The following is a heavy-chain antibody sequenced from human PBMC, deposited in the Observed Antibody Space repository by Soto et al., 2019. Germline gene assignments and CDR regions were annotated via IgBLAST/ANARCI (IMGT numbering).Heavy chain of an antibody. CDR3: VKERLDVVVPAAITLYYFDY. J-gene: IGHJ4*02. D-gene: IGHD2-2*01. CDR2: ISSNGGST. Sequence: PGGSLRLSCSASGFTFSSYAMHWVRQAPGKGLEYVSAISSNGGSTYYADSVKGRFTISRDNSKNTLYLQMSSLRAEDTAVYYCVKERLDVVVPAAITLYYFDYWGQGTLVTVSS. CDR1: GFTFSSYA. V-gene: IGHV3-64D*06.